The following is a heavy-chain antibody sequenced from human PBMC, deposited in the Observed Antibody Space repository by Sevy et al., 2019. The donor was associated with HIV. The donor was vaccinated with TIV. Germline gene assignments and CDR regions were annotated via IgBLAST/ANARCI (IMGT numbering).Heavy chain of an antibody. CDR2: INPNDGVT. D-gene: IGHD4-17*01. J-gene: IGHJ6*02. CDR1: GYTFTDYY. Sequence: ASVKVSCKASGYTFTDYYIHWVRQAPGQGLEWMAWINPNDGVTNYAQRFQGGVTVTRDTSVSTAYMELRGLRYDDTAIYYCARLTTMPTSDHYGMDVWGQGTTVTVSS. V-gene: IGHV1-2*02. CDR3: ARLTTMPTSDHYGMDV.